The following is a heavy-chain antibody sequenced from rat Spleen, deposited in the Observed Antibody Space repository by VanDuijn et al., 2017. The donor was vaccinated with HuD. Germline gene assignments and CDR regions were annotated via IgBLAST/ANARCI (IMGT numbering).Heavy chain of an antibody. CDR3: ARYYYDGYYHFDY. CDR2: ISYSGST. Sequence: EVQLQESGPGLVKPSQSLSLTCSVTGYSITSNYWGWIRKFPGNKMEWIGHISYSGSTHYNPSLKSRITITRDTSKNQFFLQLNCVTTEDTATYYCARYYYDGYYHFDYWGPGTMVTVSS. V-gene: IGHV3-1*01. D-gene: IGHD1-12*03. J-gene: IGHJ1*01. CDR1: GYSITSNY.